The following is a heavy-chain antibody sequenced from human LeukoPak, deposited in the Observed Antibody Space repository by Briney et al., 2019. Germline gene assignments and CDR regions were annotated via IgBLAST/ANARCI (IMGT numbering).Heavy chain of an antibody. J-gene: IGHJ4*02. Sequence: GGSLRLSCAASGFTFDDYAMHWVRQAPGKGLEWVSVIYSGGSTYYADSVKGRFTISRHNSKNTLYLQMNSLRAEDTAVYYCARVMGAAAYFDYWGQGTLVTVSS. V-gene: IGHV3-53*04. D-gene: IGHD1-26*01. CDR2: IYSGGST. CDR3: ARVMGAAAYFDY. CDR1: GFTFDDYA.